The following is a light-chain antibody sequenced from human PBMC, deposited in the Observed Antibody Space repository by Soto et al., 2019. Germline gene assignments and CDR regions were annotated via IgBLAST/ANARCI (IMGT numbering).Light chain of an antibody. CDR1: SSDVGSYNL. J-gene: IGLJ1*01. V-gene: IGLV2-23*02. CDR3: CSYAGSSTFYV. CDR2: EVS. Sequence: QSALPQPASVSGSPGQSITISSTGTSSDVGSYNLVSWYQQHPGKAPKLMIYEVSKRPSGVSNRFSGSKSGNTASLTISGLQAEDEADYYCCSYAGSSTFYVFGTGTKVTVL.